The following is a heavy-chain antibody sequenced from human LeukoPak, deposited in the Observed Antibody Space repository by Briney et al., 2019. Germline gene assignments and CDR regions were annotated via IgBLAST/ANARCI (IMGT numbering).Heavy chain of an antibody. D-gene: IGHD2-2*02. CDR1: GGSISSSSYY. J-gene: IGHJ4*02. CDR3: ARQSSTSCYIDY. V-gene: IGHV4-39*01. CDR2: IYYSGST. Sequence: SETLSLTRTVSGGSISSSSYYWGWIRQPPGKGLEWIGSIYYSGSTFYNPSLKSRVTISVDTSKNQFSLKLSSVTAAGTAVYFCARQSSTSCYIDYWGQGTLVAVSS.